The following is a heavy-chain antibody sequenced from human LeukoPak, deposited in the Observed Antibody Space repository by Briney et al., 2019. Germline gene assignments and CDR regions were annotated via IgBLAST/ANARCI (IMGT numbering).Heavy chain of an antibody. J-gene: IGHJ4*02. D-gene: IGHD2-2*01. CDR2: INWNGGSK. V-gene: IGHV3-20*04. CDR1: GFTFYDYG. CDR3: ARALLYCSSTSCSFDY. Sequence: TGGSLRVSCAASGFTFYDYGMSWVRQAPGKGLEWVSGINWNGGSKGYADSVKGRYTISRDNAKNSLYLQMNSLRAEDTALYYCARALLYCSSTSCSFDYWGQGTLVTVSS.